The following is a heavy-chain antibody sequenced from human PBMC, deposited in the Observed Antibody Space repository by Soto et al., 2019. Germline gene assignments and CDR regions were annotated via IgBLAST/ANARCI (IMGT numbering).Heavy chain of an antibody. CDR3: THSRCGGDCLQSYSSHYYYGMDV. D-gene: IGHD2-21*02. CDR2: IYWDDDK. Sequence: QITLKESGPALVKPTQTLTLTCTFSGFSLNTGGLGVGWIRQPPGKALEWLALIYWDDDKRYSPSLKSRLSITKYTAHTQVVLTTTNMDPVDTATYYCTHSRCGGDCLQSYSSHYYYGMDVWGQGTTVTVSS. CDR1: GFSLNTGGLG. J-gene: IGHJ6*02. V-gene: IGHV2-5*02.